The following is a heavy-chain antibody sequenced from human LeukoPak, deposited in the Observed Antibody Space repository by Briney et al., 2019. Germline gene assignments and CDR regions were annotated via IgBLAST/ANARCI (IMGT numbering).Heavy chain of an antibody. V-gene: IGHV4-4*07. CDR1: GASLNSYY. CDR3: AREGRYGDYEGY. CDR2: IYSGGSP. Sequence: KPSETLSLTCTVSGASLNSYYWSWIRQPAGKGLEWIGRIYSGGSPNYNPSLKSRVTLSVDTSKNQFSLRLSSLTVADTAVYYCAREGRYGDYEGYWGQGTLVTVSS. J-gene: IGHJ4*02. D-gene: IGHD4-17*01.